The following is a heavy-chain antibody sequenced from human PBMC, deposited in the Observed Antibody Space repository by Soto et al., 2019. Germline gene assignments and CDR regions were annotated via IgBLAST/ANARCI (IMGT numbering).Heavy chain of an antibody. D-gene: IGHD3-10*01. CDR3: AVNSGSGSYSFDY. CDR1: GFTFSSYA. V-gene: IGHV3-23*01. CDR2: ISGGGETT. J-gene: IGHJ4*02. Sequence: EVQLLESGGGLVQPGGSLRLSCAASGFTFSSYAMWWVRQAPGKGLECVSAISGGGETTYYADSVKGRFTISRDNSKNSLYLQMNSRRAEDTAVYYCAVNSGSGSYSFDYWGQGTLVTVSS.